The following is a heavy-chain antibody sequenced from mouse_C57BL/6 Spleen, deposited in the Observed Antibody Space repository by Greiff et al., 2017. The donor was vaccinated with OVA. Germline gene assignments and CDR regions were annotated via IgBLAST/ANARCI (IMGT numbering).Heavy chain of an antibody. Sequence: VMLVESGPGLVAPSQSLSITCTVSGFSLTSYGVDWVRQSPGKGLEWLGVIWGVGSTNYNSALKSRLSISKDNSKSQVFLKMNSLQTDDTAMYYCARIYGNYEGWFAYWGQGTLVTVSA. CDR1: GFSLTSYG. D-gene: IGHD2-1*01. V-gene: IGHV2-6*01. CDR2: IWGVGST. J-gene: IGHJ3*01. CDR3: ARIYGNYEGWFAY.